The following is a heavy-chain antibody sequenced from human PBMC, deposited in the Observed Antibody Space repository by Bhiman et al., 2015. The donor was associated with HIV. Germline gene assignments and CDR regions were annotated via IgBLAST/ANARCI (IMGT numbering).Heavy chain of an antibody. J-gene: IGHJ4*02. CDR3: VRGYTYSNRLLGFDY. V-gene: IGHV3-21*01. Sequence: EVQLVESGGGLVKPGGSLRLSCAASGFTFSIYSMNWVRQAPGKGLEWVSSISSSSSYIYYADSVKGRFTISRDNAKNSLYLQMSSLRAEDTAVYYCVRGYTYSNRLLGFDYWGQGTLVTVSS. D-gene: IGHD5-18*01. CDR2: ISSSSSYI. CDR1: GFTFSIYS.